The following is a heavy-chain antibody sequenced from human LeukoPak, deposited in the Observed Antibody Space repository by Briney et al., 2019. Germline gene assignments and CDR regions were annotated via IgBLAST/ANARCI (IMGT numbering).Heavy chain of an antibody. CDR3: ARAWRGCSSTSCYDYYYYGMDV. Sequence: SETLSLTCTVSGGSISSYYWSWIRPPPGKGLEGIGYVYYSGSANYNPSLKSRVTISVDTSKNQFSLKLSSVTAADTAVYYCARAWRGCSSTSCYDYYYYGMDVWGQGTTVTVSS. CDR1: GGSISSYY. D-gene: IGHD2-2*01. V-gene: IGHV4-59*08. CDR2: VYYSGSA. J-gene: IGHJ6*02.